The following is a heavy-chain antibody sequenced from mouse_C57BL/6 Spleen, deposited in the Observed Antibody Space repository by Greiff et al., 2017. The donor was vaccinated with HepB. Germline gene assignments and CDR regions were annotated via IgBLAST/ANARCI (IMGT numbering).Heavy chain of an antibody. CDR2: IDPSDSYT. D-gene: IGHD1-1*01. Sequence: QVQLKQPGAELVKPGASVKLSCKASGYTFTSYWMQWVKQRPGQGLEWIGEIDPSDSYTNYNQKFKGKATLTVDTSSSTAYMQLSSLTSEDSAVYYCARGGSRYFDYWGQGTTLTVSS. CDR1: GYTFTSYW. J-gene: IGHJ2*01. CDR3: ARGGSRYFDY. V-gene: IGHV1-50*01.